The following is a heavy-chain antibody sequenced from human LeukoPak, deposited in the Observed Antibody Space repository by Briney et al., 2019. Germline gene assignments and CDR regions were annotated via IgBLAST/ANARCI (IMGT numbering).Heavy chain of an antibody. CDR1: GGTFSSYA. CDR2: IIPIFGTA. V-gene: IGHV1-69*05. Sequence: ASVKVSCKASGGTFSSYAISWVRQAPGQGLEWMGGIIPIFGTANYAQKFQGRVTITTDESTSTAYMELSSLRSEDTAVYYCAAGRTYLRPGYWGQGTLVTVSS. CDR3: AAGRTYLRPGY. D-gene: IGHD1-26*01. J-gene: IGHJ4*02.